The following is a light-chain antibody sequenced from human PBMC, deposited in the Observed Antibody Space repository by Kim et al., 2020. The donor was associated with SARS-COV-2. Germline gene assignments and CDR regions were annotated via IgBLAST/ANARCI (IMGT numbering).Light chain of an antibody. J-gene: IGLJ2*01. Sequence: QSALTQPASVSGSPGQSITISCTGSSGDIGRYKYVSWYQQHPGKAPKLMIYDVSNRPSGVSNRFSGSKSGNTASLTISGLQAEDEADYYCSSYTVTGTKIFGGGTQLTVL. V-gene: IGLV2-14*03. CDR3: SSYTVTGTKI. CDR1: SGDIGRYKY. CDR2: DVS.